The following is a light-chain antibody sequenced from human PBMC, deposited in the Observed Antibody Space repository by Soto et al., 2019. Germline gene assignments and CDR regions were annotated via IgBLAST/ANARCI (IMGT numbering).Light chain of an antibody. J-gene: IGKJ5*01. CDR1: QSVSSY. CDR2: DSS. V-gene: IGKV3D-20*01. Sequence: EIMITQSPGTLSLSPGERATLSCGASQSVSSYLAWYQQKPGLAPRLVIYDSSIRANGIPDRFSGSGSGTDLTLTISRLEPEDFAMYVCQRYGNSPKITFCQGTRLENK. CDR3: QRYGNSPKIT.